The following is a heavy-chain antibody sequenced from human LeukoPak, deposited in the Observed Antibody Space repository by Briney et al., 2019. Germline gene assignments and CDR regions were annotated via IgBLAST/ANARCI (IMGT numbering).Heavy chain of an antibody. CDR1: GGTFSSYA. Sequence: SVKVSCKASGGTFSSYAIIWVRQAPGQGLEWMGGIIPIFGTANYAQKFQGRVTITTDESTSTAYMELSGLRSEDTAVYYCARVRSYGYSDYYYYMDVWGKGTTVTVSS. J-gene: IGHJ6*03. CDR3: ARVRSYGYSDYYYYMDV. CDR2: IIPIFGTA. D-gene: IGHD5-18*01. V-gene: IGHV1-69*05.